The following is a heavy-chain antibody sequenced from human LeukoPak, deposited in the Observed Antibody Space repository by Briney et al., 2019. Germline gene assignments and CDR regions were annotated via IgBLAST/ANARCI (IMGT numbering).Heavy chain of an antibody. CDR3: ARVRYYDDSSGGAFDI. CDR1: GGSISSGDYY. D-gene: IGHD3-10*01. V-gene: IGHV4-30-4*01. Sequence: PSETLSLTCTVSGGSISSGDYYWSWIRQPPGKGLEWIGYIYYSGSTYYNPSLKSRLTISVDTSKNQFSLKLNSVTAADTAVYYCARVRYYDDSSGGAFDIWGQGTMVTVSS. CDR2: IYYSGST. J-gene: IGHJ3*02.